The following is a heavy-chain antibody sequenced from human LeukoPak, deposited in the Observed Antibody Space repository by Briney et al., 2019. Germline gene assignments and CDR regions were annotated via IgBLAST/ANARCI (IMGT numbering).Heavy chain of an antibody. J-gene: IGHJ4*02. V-gene: IGHV3-30*18. CDR1: GFTFSSYG. D-gene: IGHD6-19*01. CDR3: AKDREQWLEYYFDY. CDR2: ISYDGSNK. Sequence: GGSLRLSCAASGFTFSSYGMHWVRQAPGKGLEWVAVISYDGSNKYYADSVKGRFTISRDNSKNTLYLQMNSLRAEDTAVYYCAKDREQWLEYYFDYWRQGTLVTVSS.